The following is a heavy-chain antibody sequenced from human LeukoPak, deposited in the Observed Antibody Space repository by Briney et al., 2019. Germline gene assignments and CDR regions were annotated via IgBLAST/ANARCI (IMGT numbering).Heavy chain of an antibody. J-gene: IGHJ4*02. CDR3: AGVDLRYCSGGSCPFDY. CDR2: IYTSGST. D-gene: IGHD2-15*01. CDR1: GGSISSGSYY. Sequence: KPSQTLSLTCTVSGGSISSGSYYWSWIRQPAGKGLERIRRIYTSGSTNYNPSLKSRVTISVDTSKNQFSLKLSSVTAADTAVYYCAGVDLRYCSGGSCPFDYWGQGTLVTVSS. V-gene: IGHV4-61*02.